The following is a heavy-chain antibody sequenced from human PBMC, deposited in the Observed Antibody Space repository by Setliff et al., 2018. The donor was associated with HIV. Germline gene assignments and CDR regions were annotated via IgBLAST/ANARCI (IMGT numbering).Heavy chain of an antibody. V-gene: IGHV4-59*11. D-gene: IGHD5-18*01. CDR2: IYSNGGT. CDR1: GGSISSHY. J-gene: IGHJ4*02. Sequence: PSETLSLTCTVSGGSISSHYWSWVRQPPGKGLEYIGYIYSNGGTNYNPSLKSRVTISVDTSKNQFSLKLSSVTAADTAVYYCARMDTSYRSFEYWGQGTLVTVSS. CDR3: ARMDTSYRSFEY.